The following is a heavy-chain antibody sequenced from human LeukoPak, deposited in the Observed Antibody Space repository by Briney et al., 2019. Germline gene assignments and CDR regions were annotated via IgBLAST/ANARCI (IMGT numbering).Heavy chain of an antibody. CDR3: ARGGNSVGFDY. D-gene: IGHD4-23*01. J-gene: IGHJ4*02. CDR1: GFTFSSYS. Sequence: GGSLRLSCAASGFTFSSYSMNWVRQAPGKGLEWVSSISSSSSYIYYADSVKGRFTISRDNAKNTLYLQMNSLRAEDTAVYYCARGGNSVGFDYWGQGTLVTVSS. CDR2: ISSSSSYI. V-gene: IGHV3-21*01.